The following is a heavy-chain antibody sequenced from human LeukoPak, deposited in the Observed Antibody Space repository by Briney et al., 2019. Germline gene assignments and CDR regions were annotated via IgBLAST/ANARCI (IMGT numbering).Heavy chain of an antibody. CDR2: ISWKSGRT. Sequence: GGCLRLSCAASGVTFYDDAMNGVGHARGKGGGWGAGISWKSGRTEYAGSVKGGFTISREKDKNSTYLKMNSLRAEETALCYFAKDADIAAAFFPYIDVWGQGTTVPVSS. D-gene: IGHD6-13*01. V-gene: IGHV3-9*01. J-gene: IGHJ6*03. CDR3: AKDADIAAAFFPYIDV. CDR1: GVTFYDDA.